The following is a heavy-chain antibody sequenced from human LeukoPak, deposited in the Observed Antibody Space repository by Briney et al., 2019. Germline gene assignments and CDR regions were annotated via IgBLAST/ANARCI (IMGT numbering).Heavy chain of an antibody. CDR2: IRYDGSNK. J-gene: IGHJ6*03. D-gene: IGHD3-22*01. V-gene: IGHV3-30*02. CDR3: AKTPPHYYYDSSGYYSSYYYYYYMDV. CDR1: GFPFNSYG. Sequence: GSLRLSCAASGFPFNSYGMHWVRPAPGKGLEWVAFIRYDGSNKYYADSVEGRFTISRDNSKNTLYLQMNSPRAEDTAVYYCAKTPPHYYYDSSGYYSSYYYYYYMDVWGKGTTVTVSS.